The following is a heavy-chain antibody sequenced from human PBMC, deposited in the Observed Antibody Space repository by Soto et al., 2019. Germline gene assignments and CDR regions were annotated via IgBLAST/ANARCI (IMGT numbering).Heavy chain of an antibody. CDR3: ARVHIAARDY. Sequence: EVQLVESGGGLVKPGGSLRLSCAVSGFTFSAYTMSWVRQPPGKGLEWVATISSISTYIKYADSVKGRFTISRDNARNSLDLQMDSRRVEDTAVYYCARVHIAARDYWGQGTLVTVSS. CDR2: ISSISTYI. J-gene: IGHJ4*02. D-gene: IGHD6-6*01. V-gene: IGHV3-21*01. CDR1: GFTFSAYT.